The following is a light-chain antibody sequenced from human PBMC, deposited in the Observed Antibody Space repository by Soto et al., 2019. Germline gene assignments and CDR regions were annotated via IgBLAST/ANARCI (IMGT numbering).Light chain of an antibody. CDR2: EVS. Sequence: QSVLTQPASVSESPGQSITISCTGTSSDVGGYNYVSWYQQHPGKAPKLMISEVSNRPSGVSNRFSGSKSGNTASLTISGLQAEDEADYYCSSYTSSSTLVFGGGTKLTVL. CDR1: SSDVGGYNY. J-gene: IGLJ2*01. V-gene: IGLV2-14*01. CDR3: SSYTSSSTLV.